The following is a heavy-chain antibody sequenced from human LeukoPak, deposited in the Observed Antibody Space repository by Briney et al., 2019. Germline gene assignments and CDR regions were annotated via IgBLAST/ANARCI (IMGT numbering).Heavy chain of an antibody. CDR2: ISGSGGST. V-gene: IGHV3-23*01. D-gene: IGHD3-16*01. CDR1: GFTFSSYG. CDR3: ALWGRARSTNDY. Sequence: EGSLRLSCAASGFTFSSYGMSWVRKAPGKRLEWGSAISGSGGSTYYADSVSGRFTFSRNNSRTTLHLQMNSLTAEDTAGYYCALWGRARSTNDYWGQGTLVTVSS. J-gene: IGHJ4*02.